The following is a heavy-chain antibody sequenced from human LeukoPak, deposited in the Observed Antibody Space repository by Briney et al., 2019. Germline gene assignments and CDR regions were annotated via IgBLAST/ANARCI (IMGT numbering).Heavy chain of an antibody. V-gene: IGHV4-59*01. Sequence: KPSETLSLTCTVSGGSISSYYWSWIRQPPGKGLEWIGYIYYSGSTNYNPSLKSRVTISVDTSKNQFSLKLSSVTAADTAVYYCARVRRYYDSSGYPSRNNWFDPWGQGTLDTVSS. J-gene: IGHJ5*02. CDR2: IYYSGST. CDR3: ARVRRYYDSSGYPSRNNWFDP. CDR1: GGSISSYY. D-gene: IGHD3-22*01.